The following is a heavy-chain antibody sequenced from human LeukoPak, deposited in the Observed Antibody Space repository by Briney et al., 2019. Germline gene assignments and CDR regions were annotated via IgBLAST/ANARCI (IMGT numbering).Heavy chain of an antibody. D-gene: IGHD3-16*01. V-gene: IGHV1-2*02. CDR1: GYPFTDYY. CDR3: ARGGLPSRPHYFDY. CDR2: INPDSGGT. Sequence: ASVKVSCKASGYPFTDYYIHWVRQAPGQGLEWVGWINPDSGGTNYAQKFQGRVTMTRDTSISTAYMELSSLGSDDTAVYYCARGGLPSRPHYFDYWGQGTLVTVSS. J-gene: IGHJ4*02.